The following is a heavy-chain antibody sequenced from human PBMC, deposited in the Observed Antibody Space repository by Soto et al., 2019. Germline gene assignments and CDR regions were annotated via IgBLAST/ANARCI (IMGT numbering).Heavy chain of an antibody. CDR3: ARDRGYSSYDY. V-gene: IGHV3-7*01. Sequence: EVQLVESGGGLVQPGGSLRLSCAASGFTLSSSWMNWVRQAPGKGLEWVAGIKEDGSEKYYVDIVKGRFTISRDNVENSLYLQMNSLRGEDSAVYFCARDRGYSSYDYWGLGTLVTVSS. J-gene: IGHJ4*02. D-gene: IGHD5-18*01. CDR1: GFTLSSSW. CDR2: IKEDGSEK.